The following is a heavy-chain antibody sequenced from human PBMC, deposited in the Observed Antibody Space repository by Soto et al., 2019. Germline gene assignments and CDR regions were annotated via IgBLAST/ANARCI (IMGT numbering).Heavy chain of an antibody. J-gene: IGHJ4*02. Sequence: EVQLVESGGGLVKPGGSLRLSCAASGFTFSSYSMNWVRQAPGKGLEWVSSISSSSSYIYYADSVKGRFTISRDNAKNSLYLQMNSLRAEDTAGYYCASPPNYFDSRGYYGYWGQGTLVTVSS. V-gene: IGHV3-21*01. CDR3: ASPPNYFDSRGYYGY. D-gene: IGHD3-22*01. CDR2: ISSSSSYI. CDR1: GFTFSSYS.